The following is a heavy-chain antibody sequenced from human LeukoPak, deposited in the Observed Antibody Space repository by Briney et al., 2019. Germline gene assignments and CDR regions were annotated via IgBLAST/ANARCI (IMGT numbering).Heavy chain of an antibody. CDR2: IYYSGST. CDR1: GGSISSSSYY. J-gene: IGHJ4*02. V-gene: IGHV4-39*01. Sequence: PSETLSLTCTVSGGSISSSSYYWGWIRQPPGKGLEWIGSIYYSGSTYYNPSLKSRVTVSVDTSKNQFSLKQSSVTAADTAVYYCARRYCSGGSCYYFDYWGQGTLVTVSS. CDR3: ARRYCSGGSCYYFDY. D-gene: IGHD2-15*01.